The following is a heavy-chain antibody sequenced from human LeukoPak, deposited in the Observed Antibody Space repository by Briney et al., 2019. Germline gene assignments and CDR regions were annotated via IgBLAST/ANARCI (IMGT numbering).Heavy chain of an antibody. Sequence: SETLSLTCAVYGGSFSGYYWNWIRQSPGEGLEWIGEINHSGSTFYNPSLKSRVTMSVDTSKTQFSLKLNSVTAADTAVYYCARGGSDSSGSFVYYFDFWGQGAAVTVSS. CDR3: ARGGSDSSGSFVYYFDF. D-gene: IGHD3-22*01. CDR2: INHSGST. CDR1: GGSFSGYY. J-gene: IGHJ4*02. V-gene: IGHV4-34*01.